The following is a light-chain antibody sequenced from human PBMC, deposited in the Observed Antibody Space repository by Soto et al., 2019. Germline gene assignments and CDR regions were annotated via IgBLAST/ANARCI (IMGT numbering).Light chain of an antibody. V-gene: IGKV3-20*01. CDR2: RAS. CDR1: QSVSSSY. Sequence: VSTQSPGTLSLSPGERATLSCRASQSVSSSYLAWYQQKPGQAPRLLIYRASSRATGIPDRFSGSGSGTDFTLTISRLEPEDFAVYYCQQYGSSPRTFGQGTKVDIK. J-gene: IGKJ1*01. CDR3: QQYGSSPRT.